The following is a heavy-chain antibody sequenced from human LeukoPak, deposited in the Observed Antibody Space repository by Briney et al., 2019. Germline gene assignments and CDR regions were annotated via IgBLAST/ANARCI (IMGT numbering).Heavy chain of an antibody. V-gene: IGHV1-2*02. CDR1: GYTFTGYY. Sequence: ASVKVSCKASGYTFTGYYMHWVRQAPGQGLEWMGWINPDSGGTNYAQKFQGRVTMTRDTPIGTAYMELSRPRSDDTAVYYCARLPIVADDYWGQGTLVTVSS. CDR2: INPDSGGT. D-gene: IGHD3-22*01. J-gene: IGHJ4*02. CDR3: ARLPIVADDY.